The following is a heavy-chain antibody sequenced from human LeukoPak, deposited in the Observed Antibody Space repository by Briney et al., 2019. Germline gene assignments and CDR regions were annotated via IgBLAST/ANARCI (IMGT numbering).Heavy chain of an antibody. CDR1: GFTFSSYW. CDR2: ITSTGSYT. V-gene: IGHV3-21*01. Sequence: GGSLRLSCAASGFTFSSYWMSWVRQAPGKGLEWVSSITSTGSYTFYADSVKGRFTISRDNAKNSLYLQMNSLRAEDTAIYYCARDPYSGSYGDSYYYYMDVWGKGTTVTVSS. J-gene: IGHJ6*03. D-gene: IGHD1-26*01. CDR3: ARDPYSGSYGDSYYYYMDV.